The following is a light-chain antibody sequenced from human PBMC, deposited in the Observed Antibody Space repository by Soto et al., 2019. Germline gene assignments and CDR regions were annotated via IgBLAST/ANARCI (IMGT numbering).Light chain of an antibody. CDR3: QQYEKWWS. CDR2: NSS. V-gene: IGKV3-15*01. CDR1: QSVGNS. J-gene: IGKJ1*01. Sequence: DIVMTQSPPTLPVSPGERASLSCRASQSVGNSVAWYQQKAGQGPTLLIFNSSARASGIPTRFSGSGSGSEFFLTISRLQSEDSALYFCQQYEKWWSFGQGPKVQI.